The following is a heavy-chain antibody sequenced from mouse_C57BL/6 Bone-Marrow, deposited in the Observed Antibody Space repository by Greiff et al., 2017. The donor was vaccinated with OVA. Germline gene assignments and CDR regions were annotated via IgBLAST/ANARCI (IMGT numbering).Heavy chain of an antibody. D-gene: IGHD1-1*01. CDR1: GYTFTDYY. Sequence: VQLQQSGPVLVKPGASVKMSCKASGYTFTDYYMNWVKQSHGKSLEWIGVINPYNGGTSYNQKFKGKATLTVDKSSSTAYMELNSLTSEDSAVYYGARYGSSRYWYFDVWGTGTTVTVSS. CDR2: INPYNGGT. CDR3: ARYGSSRYWYFDV. J-gene: IGHJ1*03. V-gene: IGHV1-19*01.